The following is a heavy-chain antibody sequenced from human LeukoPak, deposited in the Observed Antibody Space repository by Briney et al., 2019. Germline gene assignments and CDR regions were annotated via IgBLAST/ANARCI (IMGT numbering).Heavy chain of an antibody. D-gene: IGHD3-9*01. J-gene: IGHJ4*02. V-gene: IGHV3-33*01. CDR3: ARDGPRGYDILTGFDY. Sequence: PGRPLNLSCAPSGFTFVSNAIHWVRKAPGKGREWVQVIWNDGSNKYYADSVKGRFTISRDNSKNTLYLQMNSLRAEDTAVYYCARDGPRGYDILTGFDYWGQGTLVTVSS. CDR2: IWNDGSNK. CDR1: GFTFVSNA.